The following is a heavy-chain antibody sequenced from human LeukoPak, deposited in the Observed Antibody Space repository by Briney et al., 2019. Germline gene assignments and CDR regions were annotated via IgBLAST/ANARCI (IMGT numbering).Heavy chain of an antibody. D-gene: IGHD3-22*01. J-gene: IGHJ4*02. V-gene: IGHV4-39*01. CDR2: IYYSGST. Sequence: PSETLSLTCTVSGGSISSSSYYWGWIRQPPGKGLEWIGSIYYSGSTYYNPSLKSRVTISVDTSKNQFSLKLSSVTAADTAVYYCARRAHYYDSSGYSYWGQGTLVTVSS. CDR1: GGSISSSSYY. CDR3: ARRAHYYDSSGYSY.